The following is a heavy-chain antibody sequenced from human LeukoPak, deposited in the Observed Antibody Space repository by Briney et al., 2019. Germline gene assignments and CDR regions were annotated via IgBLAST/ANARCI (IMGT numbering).Heavy chain of an antibody. V-gene: IGHV3-23*01. CDR1: GFTFSSYA. CDR3: ARVLVSNRIAAAGPPGY. J-gene: IGHJ4*02. CDR2: ISSTGGST. D-gene: IGHD6-13*01. Sequence: GGSLRLSCAGSGFTFSSYAMSWVRQAPGKGLEWVSVISSTGGSTFYADSVKGRFTISRDNSKSTMFLQMNSLRAEDTAVYYCARVLVSNRIAAAGPPGYWGQGTLVTVSS.